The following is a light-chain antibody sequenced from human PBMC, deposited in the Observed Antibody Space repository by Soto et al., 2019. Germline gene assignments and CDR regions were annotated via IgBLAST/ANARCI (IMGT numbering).Light chain of an antibody. CDR2: GAS. V-gene: IGKV1-27*01. Sequence: EIQITQSPSSLSASVGDIVTITCRASQGINNYLAWYQQKPGKVPRFLIYGASTLQPGVLSRFSGSGSGTDFTLTISRLEPEDSAVYYCQQHGTTFGQGTKVDIK. J-gene: IGKJ1*01. CDR1: QGINNY. CDR3: QQHGTT.